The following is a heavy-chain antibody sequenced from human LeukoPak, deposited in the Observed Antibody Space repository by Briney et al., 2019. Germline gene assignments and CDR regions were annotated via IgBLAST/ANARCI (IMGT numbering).Heavy chain of an antibody. CDR3: ARGGVTMVRGVIIATFFDY. Sequence: GASVKVSCKASGYIFTSYDINWVRQATGQGLEWMGWMNPNSGNTGYAQKFQGRVTMTRNTSISTAYMELSSLRSEDTAVYYCARGGVTMVRGVIIATFFDYWGQGTLVTVSS. CDR1: GYIFTSYD. V-gene: IGHV1-8*01. CDR2: MNPNSGNT. J-gene: IGHJ4*02. D-gene: IGHD3-10*01.